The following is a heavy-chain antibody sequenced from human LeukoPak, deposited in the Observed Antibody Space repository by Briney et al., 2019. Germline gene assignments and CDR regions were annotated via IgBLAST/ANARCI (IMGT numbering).Heavy chain of an antibody. CDR3: ARGVAASLHGL. CDR1: GGSISSYY. V-gene: IGHV4-59*01. CDR2: IYYSGNT. J-gene: IGHJ4*02. Sequence: SETLSLTCTVSGGSISSYYWSWIRQPPGKGLEWIGYIYYSGNTNYNPSLKSRLTMSVDTSKNQFSLKLSSVTAADTALYYCARGVAASLHGLWGQGTLVTVSS. D-gene: IGHD6-13*01.